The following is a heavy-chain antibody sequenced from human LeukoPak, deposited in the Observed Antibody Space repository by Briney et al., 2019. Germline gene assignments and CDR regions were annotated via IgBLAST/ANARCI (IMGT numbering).Heavy chain of an antibody. Sequence: GGSLRLSCAASGFTFSSYSMNWVRQAPGKGLEWVSSISSSSYIYYADSVKGRFTISRDNAKNSLYLQMNSLRAEDTAVYYCARDLSEQQLVANYMDVWGKGTTVTVSS. D-gene: IGHD6-13*01. CDR1: GFTFSSYS. V-gene: IGHV3-21*01. CDR3: ARDLSEQQLVANYMDV. CDR2: ISSSSYI. J-gene: IGHJ6*03.